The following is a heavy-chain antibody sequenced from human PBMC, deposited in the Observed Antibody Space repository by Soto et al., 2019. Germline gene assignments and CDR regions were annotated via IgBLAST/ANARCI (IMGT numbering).Heavy chain of an antibody. J-gene: IGHJ4*02. CDR3: ARDWLNAYYDILTGYLDY. Sequence: ASVKVSCKASGYTFTSYGISWVRQAPGQGLEWMGWISAYNGNTNYAQKLQGRVTKTTDTSTSTAYMELRSLRSDDTAVYYCARDWLNAYYDILTGYLDYWGQGTLVTVSS. CDR1: GYTFTSYG. V-gene: IGHV1-18*01. D-gene: IGHD3-9*01. CDR2: ISAYNGNT.